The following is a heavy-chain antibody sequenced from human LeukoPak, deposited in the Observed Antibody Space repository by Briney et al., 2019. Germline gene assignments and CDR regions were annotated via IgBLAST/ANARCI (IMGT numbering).Heavy chain of an antibody. J-gene: IGHJ3*02. CDR3: ARPTGLLDDAFDI. D-gene: IGHD3-3*01. CDR1: GYTFTSYA. V-gene: IGHV1-3*03. Sequence: ASVKVSCKASGYTFTSYAMHWVRQAPGQRLEWMGWINAGNGNTKYSQEFQGRVTITRGTSASTAYMELSSLRSEDMAVYYCARPTGLLDDAFDIWGQGTMVTVSS. CDR2: INAGNGNT.